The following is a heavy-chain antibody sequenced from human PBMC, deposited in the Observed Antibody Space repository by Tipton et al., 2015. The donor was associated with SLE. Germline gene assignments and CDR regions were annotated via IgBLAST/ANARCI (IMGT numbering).Heavy chain of an antibody. CDR2: IDYRERT. V-gene: IGHV4-31*03. D-gene: IGHD6-19*01. CDR1: GGSIHRDGYY. Sequence: TLSLTCTISGGSIHRDGYYWSWVRQQPGKGLEWIGYIDYRERTNYNPSLKSRVTISADTSKTRFSLNLGSVTAADTALYFCARGVAERLGLDFWGQGSLVTVSS. J-gene: IGHJ4*02. CDR3: ARGVAERLGLDF.